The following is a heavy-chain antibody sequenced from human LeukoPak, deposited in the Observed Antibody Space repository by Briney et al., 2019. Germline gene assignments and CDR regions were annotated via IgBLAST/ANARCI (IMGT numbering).Heavy chain of an antibody. V-gene: IGHV3-33*06. CDR3: AKDRGGQYSYGLDY. Sequence: GGSLRLSCAASGFTFSNFGMHWVRQAPGKGLEWVAVLWNGGSDKYYADSVKGRFTISRDNSKNTLYLQMNSLRAEDMAVYYCAKDRGGQYSYGLDYWGQGTLVTVSS. CDR1: GFTFSNFG. D-gene: IGHD5-18*01. J-gene: IGHJ4*02. CDR2: LWNGGSDK.